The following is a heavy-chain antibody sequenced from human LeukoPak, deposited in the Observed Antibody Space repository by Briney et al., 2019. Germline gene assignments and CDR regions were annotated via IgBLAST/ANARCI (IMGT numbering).Heavy chain of an antibody. J-gene: IGHJ4*02. D-gene: IGHD1-26*01. CDR1: VYSISTYYY. V-gene: IGHV4-38-2*01. CDR2: IYHNEKT. CDR3: LLGPTYRRFDY. Sequence: SETLSLTCAASVYSISTYYYWGWVRQPPGKRLEWIGNIYHNEKTYYNPSLKSRVTLSVYTSKNQFSLRPSSVTAADTAVYFCLLGPTYRRFDYWGPGTLVTVSS.